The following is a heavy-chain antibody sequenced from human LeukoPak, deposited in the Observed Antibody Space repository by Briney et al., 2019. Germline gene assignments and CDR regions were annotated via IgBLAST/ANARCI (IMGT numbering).Heavy chain of an antibody. J-gene: IGHJ4*02. D-gene: IGHD4-17*01. CDR3: AKRPSDYGDYVTYFDY. Sequence: RGSLRLSCAASGFSFISYGMHGVRQPPGKGLEWVGVISVDERKKEYAHSAKGRFTISRDNSKDTLYLQMNRLRDEDTAVYYCAKRPSDYGDYVTYFDYWGQGTLVTVSS. CDR2: ISVDERKK. CDR1: GFSFISYG. V-gene: IGHV3-30*18.